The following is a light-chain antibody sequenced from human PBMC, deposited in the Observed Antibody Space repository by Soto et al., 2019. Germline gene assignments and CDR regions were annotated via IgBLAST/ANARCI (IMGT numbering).Light chain of an antibody. CDR2: EVS. CDR1: SSDVGGYNY. CDR3: SSYTSSALV. J-gene: IGLJ1*01. Sequence: QSALTQPASVSGSPGQSITISCTGTSSDVGGYNYVSWYQQHPGKAPKLMIYEVSNRPSGVSNRFSGSKSGNTASLTISGLQAEDEYDYYCSSYTSSALVFGTGTKLTVL. V-gene: IGLV2-14*01.